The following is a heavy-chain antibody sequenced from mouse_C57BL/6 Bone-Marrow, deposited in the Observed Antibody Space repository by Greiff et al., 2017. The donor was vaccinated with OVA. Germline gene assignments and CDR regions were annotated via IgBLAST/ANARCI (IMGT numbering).Heavy chain of an antibody. CDR2: IRSKSNNYAT. CDR1: GFSFNTYA. CDR3: VRQGDYDDFDY. J-gene: IGHJ2*01. Sequence: EVQVVESGGGLVQPKGSLKLSCAASGFSFNTYAMNWVRQAPGKGLEWVARIRSKSNNYATYYADSVKDRFTISRDDSESMLYLQMNNLKTEDTAMYYCVRQGDYDDFDYWGQGTTLTVSS. V-gene: IGHV10-1*01. D-gene: IGHD2-4*01.